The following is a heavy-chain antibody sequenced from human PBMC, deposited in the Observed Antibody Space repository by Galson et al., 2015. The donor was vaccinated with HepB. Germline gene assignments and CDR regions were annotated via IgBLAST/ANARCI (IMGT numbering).Heavy chain of an antibody. CDR2: ISYDGSNK. V-gene: IGHV3-30-3*01. CDR3: ARDTCGSLSCYRSAPFEY. Sequence: SLRLSCAASGFTFSSYATHWVRQAPGKGLEWVAVISYDGSNKYYADSVKGRFTISRDNSKNTLYLQMNSLRAEDTAVYYCARDTCGSLSCYRSAPFEYWGQGTLVTVSS. CDR1: GFTFSSYA. J-gene: IGHJ4*02. D-gene: IGHD2-2*01.